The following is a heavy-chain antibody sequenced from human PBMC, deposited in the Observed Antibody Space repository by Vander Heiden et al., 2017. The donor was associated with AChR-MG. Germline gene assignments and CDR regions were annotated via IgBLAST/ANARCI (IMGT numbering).Heavy chain of an antibody. CDR1: GIPLRSYA. Sequence: EVQLLESGGGLVQPGGSLRLSCAASGIPLRSYAMSWVRQAPGKGLEWVSAISGSGGNTYYADSVKGRFTISKDNSKNTLYLQMNSLRAEDTAVFYCAKDDGSDYSRGYFDYWGQGSLVTVSS. D-gene: IGHD3-22*01. CDR3: AKDDGSDYSRGYFDY. CDR2: ISGSGGNT. V-gene: IGHV3-23*01. J-gene: IGHJ4*02.